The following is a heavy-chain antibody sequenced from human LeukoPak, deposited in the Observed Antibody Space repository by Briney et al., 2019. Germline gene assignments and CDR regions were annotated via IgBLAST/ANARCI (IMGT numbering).Heavy chain of an antibody. Sequence: PSETLSLTCTVSGGSISSYYWSWIRQPPGKGLEWIGYIYYSGSTNYNPSLKSRVTMSVDTSKNQFSLKLSSVTAADTAVYYCARDCGIRGGSGSCYYGMDVWGQGTTVTVSS. D-gene: IGHD3-10*01. V-gene: IGHV4-59*01. CDR1: GGSISSYY. J-gene: IGHJ6*02. CDR2: IYYSGST. CDR3: ARDCGIRGGSGSCYYGMDV.